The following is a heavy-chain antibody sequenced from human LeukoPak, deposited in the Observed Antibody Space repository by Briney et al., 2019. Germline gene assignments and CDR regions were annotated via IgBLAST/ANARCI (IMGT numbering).Heavy chain of an antibody. CDR1: GFTFGTYS. D-gene: IGHD2-15*01. CDR2: ISSSSSYI. Sequence: GGSLRLSCAASGFTFGTYSMNWVRQAPGKGLEWVSSISSSSSYIYYTDSVKGRFTISRDNAKNSLYLQMNSLGAEDTAVYYCARGRGDCSGGNCPFSSYMDVWGKGTTVTVS. V-gene: IGHV3-21*01. CDR3: ARGRGDCSGGNCPFSSYMDV. J-gene: IGHJ6*03.